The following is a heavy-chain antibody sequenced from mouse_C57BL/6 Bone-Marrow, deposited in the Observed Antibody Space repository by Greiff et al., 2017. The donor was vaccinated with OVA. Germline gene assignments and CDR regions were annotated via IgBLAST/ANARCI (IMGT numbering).Heavy chain of an antibody. D-gene: IGHD1-1*02. Sequence: QVQLQQSGAELARPGASVTMSCKASGYTFTSYTMHWVKQRPGQGLEWIGYINPSSGYTKYNQKFKDKATLTADKSSSTAYMQLSSLTSEDSAVYDCAREDGSWFAYWGQGTLVTVSA. CDR1: GYTFTSYT. V-gene: IGHV1-4*01. J-gene: IGHJ3*01. CDR3: AREDGSWFAY. CDR2: INPSSGYT.